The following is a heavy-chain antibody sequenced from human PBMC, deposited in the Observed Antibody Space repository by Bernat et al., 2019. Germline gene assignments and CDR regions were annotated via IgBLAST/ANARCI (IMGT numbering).Heavy chain of an antibody. J-gene: IGHJ3*02. CDR3: ARPIWFRELSPAFDI. CDR2: ISYDGSNK. D-gene: IGHD3-10*01. CDR1: GFTFSSYG. V-gene: IGHV3-30*03. Sequence: QVQLVESGGGVVQPGRSLRLSCAASGFTFSSYGMHWVRQAPGKGLEWVAVISYDGSNKYYADSVKGRFTISRDNSKNMLYLQMNSLRAEDTAVYYCARPIWFRELSPAFDIWGQGTMVTVSS.